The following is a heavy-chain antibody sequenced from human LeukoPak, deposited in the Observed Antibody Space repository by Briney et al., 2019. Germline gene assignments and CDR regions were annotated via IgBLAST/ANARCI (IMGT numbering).Heavy chain of an antibody. CDR2: MNPNSGNT. J-gene: IGHJ5*02. Sequence: GASVKVSCKASGYTFTSYYMHWVRQAPGQGLEWMGWMNPNSGNTGYAQKFQGRVTITRNTSISTAYMELSSLRSEDTAVCYCARGHLPVVRGVITFYDYVWGSYRYTFDPWGQGTLVTVSS. CDR3: ARGHLPVVRGVITFYDYVWGSYRYTFDP. CDR1: GYTFTSYY. D-gene: IGHD3-16*02. V-gene: IGHV1-8*03.